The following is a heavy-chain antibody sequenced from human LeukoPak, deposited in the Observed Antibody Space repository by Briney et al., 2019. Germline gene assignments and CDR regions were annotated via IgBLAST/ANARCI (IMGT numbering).Heavy chain of an antibody. J-gene: IGHJ4*02. CDR2: ISSSSSYI. CDR3: ARDAPLGGFDY. V-gene: IGHV3-21*01. CDR1: GFTFSSYS. D-gene: IGHD3-10*01. Sequence: GGSLRLSCAAYGFTFSSYSMNWVRQAPGKGLEWVSSISSSSSYIYYADSVKGRFTISRDNAKNSLYLQMNSLRAEDTAVYYCARDAPLGGFDYWGQGTLVTVSS.